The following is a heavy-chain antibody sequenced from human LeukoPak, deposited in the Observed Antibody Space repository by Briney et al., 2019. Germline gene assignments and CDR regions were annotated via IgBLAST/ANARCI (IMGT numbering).Heavy chain of an antibody. CDR1: GYTFTSYG. CDR2: IIPIFGTA. J-gene: IGHJ5*02. CDR3: ARSPTYYYGSGSYPLGCWFDP. D-gene: IGHD3-10*01. V-gene: IGHV1-69*13. Sequence: SVKVSCKASGYTFTSYGISWVRQAPGQGLEWMGGIIPIFGTANYAQKFQGRVTITADESTSTAYMELSSLRSEDTAVYYCARSPTYYYGSGSYPLGCWFDPWGQGTLVTVFS.